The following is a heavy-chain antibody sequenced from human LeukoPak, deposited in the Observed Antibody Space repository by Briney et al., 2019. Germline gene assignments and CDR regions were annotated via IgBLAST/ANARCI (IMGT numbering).Heavy chain of an antibody. CDR1: GGSSSSSSYY. V-gene: IGHV4-39*01. J-gene: IGHJ4*02. CDR3: ARGYDY. Sequence: PSETPSLTCSVSGGSSSSSSYYWGWIRQPPGKWLEWIGSIHDSGSTDYNPSLKSRVTISVDTSKNQCSLKLSSVTAADTAVYYCARGYDYWGQGTLVTVSS. D-gene: IGHD3-22*01. CDR2: IHDSGST.